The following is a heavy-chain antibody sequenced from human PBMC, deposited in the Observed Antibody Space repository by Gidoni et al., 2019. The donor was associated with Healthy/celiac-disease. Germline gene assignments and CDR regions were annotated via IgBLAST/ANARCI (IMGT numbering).Heavy chain of an antibody. Sequence: EVHLLESGGGLVKPGGSLRLPFAASGFHFSSYSMNWVRQAPGKGLEWVSSISSSSSDIYYADSVKGRFTISRDNAKTSLYLQMNSLRAEDTAVYYCAGVSYQTSSHDAFDIWGQGTMVTVAS. J-gene: IGHJ3*02. V-gene: IGHV3-21*01. CDR2: ISSSSSDI. D-gene: IGHD1-7*01. CDR3: AGVSYQTSSHDAFDI. CDR1: GFHFSSYS.